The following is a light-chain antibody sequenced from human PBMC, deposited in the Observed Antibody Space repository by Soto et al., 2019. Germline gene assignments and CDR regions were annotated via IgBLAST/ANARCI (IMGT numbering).Light chain of an antibody. CDR3: AAWEDSLNGRV. CDR1: SSNIGNNT. Sequence: QSVLTQPPSASGTPGQRVTISCSGSSSNIGNNTVNWYQQLPGTAPKLLIYSDNQRPSGVPDRFSGSKSGTSASLAISGLQSEDEADYYCAAWEDSLNGRVFGGGTKLPVL. V-gene: IGLV1-44*01. J-gene: IGLJ3*02. CDR2: SDN.